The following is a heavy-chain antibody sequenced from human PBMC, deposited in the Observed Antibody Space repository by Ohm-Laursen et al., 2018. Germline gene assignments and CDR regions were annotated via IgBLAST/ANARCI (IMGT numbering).Heavy chain of an antibody. D-gene: IGHD7-27*01. Sequence: SLRLSCAASGFTFSSYGMHWVRQAPGKGLEWVAVISYDGSNKYYADSVKGRFTISRDNSKNTLYLQMNSLRAEDTAVYYCARDYWGALDYWGQGTLVTVSS. V-gene: IGHV3-30*03. CDR3: ARDYWGALDY. CDR1: GFTFSSYG. CDR2: ISYDGSNK. J-gene: IGHJ4*02.